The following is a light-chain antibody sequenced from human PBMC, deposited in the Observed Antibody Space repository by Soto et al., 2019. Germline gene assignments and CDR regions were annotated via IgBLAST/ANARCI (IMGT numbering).Light chain of an antibody. Sequence: QSVLTQPPSVSGAPGQRVTISCTGSSSNIGAGYDVHWYQQLPGRAPKLLIYGNSNRPSGVPDRFSGSKSGTSASLAITGLQAEDEADYYCQFYDSSLSGSVFGGGTQLTVL. J-gene: IGLJ3*02. CDR2: GNS. V-gene: IGLV1-40*01. CDR3: QFYDSSLSGSV. CDR1: SSNIGAGYD.